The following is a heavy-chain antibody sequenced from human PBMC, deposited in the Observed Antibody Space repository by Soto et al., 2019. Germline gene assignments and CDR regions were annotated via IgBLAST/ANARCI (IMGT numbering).Heavy chain of an antibody. J-gene: IGHJ3*02. D-gene: IGHD2-8*01. CDR2: IYYSGST. Sequence: SEPLSLTCTVSGRSISSSSYYWGWIRQPPGKGLEWIGSIYYSGSTYYNPSLRSRVTISVDTSKNQFSLKLSSVTAADTAVYYCARRGYYAISAFEIWGQGTMVT. CDR1: GRSISSSSYY. CDR3: ARRGYYAISAFEI. V-gene: IGHV4-39*01.